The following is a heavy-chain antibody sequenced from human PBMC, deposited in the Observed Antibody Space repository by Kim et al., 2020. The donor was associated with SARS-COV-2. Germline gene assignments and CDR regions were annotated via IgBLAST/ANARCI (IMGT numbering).Heavy chain of an antibody. Sequence: GGSLRLSCAASGFTFSSYWMSWVRQAPGKGLEWVANIKQDGSEKYYVDSVKGRFTISRDNAKNSLYLQMNSLRAEDTAVYYCASDGDYDFWSGYDAFDIWGQGTMVTVSS. CDR3: ASDGDYDFWSGYDAFDI. CDR2: IKQDGSEK. V-gene: IGHV3-7*03. J-gene: IGHJ3*02. CDR1: GFTFSSYW. D-gene: IGHD3-3*01.